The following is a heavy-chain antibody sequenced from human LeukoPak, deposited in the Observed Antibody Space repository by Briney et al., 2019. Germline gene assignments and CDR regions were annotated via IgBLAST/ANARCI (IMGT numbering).Heavy chain of an antibody. J-gene: IGHJ4*02. D-gene: IGHD4-23*01. CDR2: IYSSGST. V-gene: IGHV4-4*07. Sequence: PSETLSLTCTVSGGSINNWSWIRQPAGKGLEWIGRIYSSGSTNYNPSLKSRVSMSVDTSKNQFYLTLTSVTAADTAVYYCARGGKATVVTMWGQGILVTVSS. CDR1: GGSINN. CDR3: ARGGKATVVTM.